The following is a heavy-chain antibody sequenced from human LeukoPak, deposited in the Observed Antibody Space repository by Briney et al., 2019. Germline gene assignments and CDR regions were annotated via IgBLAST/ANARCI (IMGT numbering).Heavy chain of an antibody. J-gene: IGHJ3*02. Sequence: GRSLRLSCAASGFTFSSYGMHGVRQAPGKGLEWVAVIWYDGSNKYYADSVKGRFTISRDNSKNTLYLQMNSLRAEDTAVYYCARGCSGGSCYSDAFDIWGQGTMVTVSS. CDR3: ARGCSGGSCYSDAFDI. V-gene: IGHV3-33*01. D-gene: IGHD2-15*01. CDR2: IWYDGSNK. CDR1: GFTFSSYG.